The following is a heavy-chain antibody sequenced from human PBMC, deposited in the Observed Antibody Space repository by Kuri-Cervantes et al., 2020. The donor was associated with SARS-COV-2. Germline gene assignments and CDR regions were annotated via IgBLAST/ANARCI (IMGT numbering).Heavy chain of an antibody. V-gene: IGHV3-48*01. Sequence: ESLKLSCAASGFTFSSYSMHWVRQAPGKGLEWVSYISSSSSTIYYADSVKGRFTISRDNAKNSLYLQMNSLRAEDTAVYYCARDGTVGYWGQGTLVTVSS. CDR1: GFTFSSYS. CDR2: ISSSSSTI. J-gene: IGHJ4*02. D-gene: IGHD4-23*01. CDR3: ARDGTVGY.